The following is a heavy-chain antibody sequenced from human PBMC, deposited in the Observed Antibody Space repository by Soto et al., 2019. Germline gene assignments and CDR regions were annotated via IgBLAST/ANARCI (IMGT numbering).Heavy chain of an antibody. D-gene: IGHD3-22*01. V-gene: IGHV5-10-1*01. CDR2: IDPGDSQT. CDR1: GYSFAGYW. J-gene: IGHJ4*02. Sequence: GESVKISCKGSGYSFAGYWITWVRQKPGKGLEWMGRIDPGDSQTYYSPSFRGHVTISVTKSITTVFLQWSSLRATDTAMYYCARQIYDSDTGPNFQYYFDSWGQGTPVTVSS. CDR3: ARQIYDSDTGPNFQYYFDS.